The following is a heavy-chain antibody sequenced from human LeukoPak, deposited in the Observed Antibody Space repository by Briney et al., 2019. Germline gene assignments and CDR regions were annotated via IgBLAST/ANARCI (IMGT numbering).Heavy chain of an antibody. CDR1: GDSVSSGSYY. D-gene: IGHD6-19*01. Sequence: PSETLSLTCTVSGDSVSSGSYYSSWIRQPPGKGLEWIGYIYYSGSTNYNPSLKSRVTISVDTSKNQFSLKLSSVTAADTAVYYCARDYGSGWYGWGQGTLVTVSS. J-gene: IGHJ4*02. V-gene: IGHV4-61*01. CDR2: IYYSGST. CDR3: ARDYGSGWYG.